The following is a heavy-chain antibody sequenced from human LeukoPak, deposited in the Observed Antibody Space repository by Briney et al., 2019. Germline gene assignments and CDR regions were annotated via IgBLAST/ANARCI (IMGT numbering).Heavy chain of an antibody. V-gene: IGHV4-39*01. D-gene: IGHD2-21*01. CDR3: ARQSFVGAFDI. Sequence: SETLSLXCTVSGGSISSSSYYWGWIRQPPGKGLEWIGSIYYSGSTYYNPSLKTRVTISVDTSKNQFSLKLSSVTAADTAVYYCARQSFVGAFDIWGQGTMVTVSS. J-gene: IGHJ3*02. CDR2: IYYSGST. CDR1: GGSISSSSYY.